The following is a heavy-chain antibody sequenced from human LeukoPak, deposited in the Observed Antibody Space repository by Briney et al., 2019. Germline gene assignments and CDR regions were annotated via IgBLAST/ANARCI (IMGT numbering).Heavy chain of an antibody. CDR3: AKGYSKASFLNWFDP. Sequence: GGSLRLSCAASGFTFSSYAMSWVRQAPGKGLEWVSAISGSGGSTYYADSVKGRFTISRDNSKNTLYLQMNSLRAEDTAVYYCAKGYSKASFLNWFDPWGQGTLVTVSS. CDR1: GFTFSSYA. J-gene: IGHJ5*02. D-gene: IGHD4-11*01. V-gene: IGHV3-23*01. CDR2: ISGSGGST.